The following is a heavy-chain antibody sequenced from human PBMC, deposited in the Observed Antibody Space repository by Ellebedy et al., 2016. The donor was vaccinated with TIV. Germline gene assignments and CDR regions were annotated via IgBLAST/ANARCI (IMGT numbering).Heavy chain of an antibody. CDR2: VSYDGNQK. D-gene: IGHD4-17*01. V-gene: IGHV3-30*03. J-gene: IGHJ3*02. CDR1: GFTFGGFG. CDR3: AREDGDYPVDAFDI. Sequence: GGSLRLSXAGPGFTFGGFGIHWVRQAPGKGLEWVAVVSYDGNQKFYSDSVKGRFTISRDNSKNTVHLHMNTLRSEDTAIYYCAREDGDYPVDAFDIWGQGTRVTVSS.